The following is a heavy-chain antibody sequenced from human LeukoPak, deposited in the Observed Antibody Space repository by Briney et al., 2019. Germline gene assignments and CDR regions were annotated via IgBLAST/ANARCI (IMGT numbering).Heavy chain of an antibody. CDR3: ARCLGGSGWFFDY. CDR1: GGSISSYY. J-gene: IGHJ4*02. V-gene: IGHV4-59*08. CDR2: IYYSGST. Sequence: SETLSLTCTVSGGSISSYYWSWIRQPPGKGLEWIGYIYYSGSTNYNPSLKSRVTISVDTSKNQFSLKLSSVTAADTAVYYCARCLGGSGWFFDYWGKGTLVTVSS. D-gene: IGHD6-19*01.